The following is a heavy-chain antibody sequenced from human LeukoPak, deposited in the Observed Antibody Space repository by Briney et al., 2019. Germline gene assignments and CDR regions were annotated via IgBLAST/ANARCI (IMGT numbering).Heavy chain of an antibody. CDR2: IYHSGST. CDR1: GYSISSGYY. V-gene: IGHV4-38-2*02. D-gene: IGHD2-15*01. CDR3: ARMVVDERIDY. J-gene: IGHJ4*02. Sequence: PSETLSLTCTVSGYSISSGYYWGWIRQPPGKGLEWIGSIYHSGSTYYNPSLKSRVTISVDTSKNQFPLKLSSVTAADTAVYYCARMVVDERIDYWGQGTLVTVSS.